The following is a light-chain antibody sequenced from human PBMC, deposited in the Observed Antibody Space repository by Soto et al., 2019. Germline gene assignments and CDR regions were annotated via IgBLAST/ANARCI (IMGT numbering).Light chain of an antibody. CDR3: QSYDSSVSGSVV. CDR2: GNS. CDR1: SSNIGAGYN. J-gene: IGLJ2*01. V-gene: IGLV1-40*01. Sequence: QLVLTQPPSVSGAPGQRVTISCTGSSSNIGAGYNVHWCQQLPGTAPKLLIYGNSNRPSGVPDRFSGSKSGTSASLAITGLQAEDEADYYCQSYDSSVSGSVVFGGGTKLTVL.